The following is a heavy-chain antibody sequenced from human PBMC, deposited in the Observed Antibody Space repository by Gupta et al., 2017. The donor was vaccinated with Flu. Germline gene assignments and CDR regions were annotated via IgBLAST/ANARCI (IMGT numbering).Heavy chain of an antibody. V-gene: IGHV3-49*04. D-gene: IGHD5-12*01. Sequence: EVQLVESGGGLVQPGRSLRLSCTASGFTSGDYAMSWVRQAPGKGLEWVGFIRSKAYGGTPEYAASVKCRFTLSRDDSKIIAYLQMNSLKTEDSAVYYCTRYPGGYDSNYFDYWGQGTLVTVSS. CDR1: GFTSGDYA. J-gene: IGHJ4*02. CDR2: IRSKAYGGTP. CDR3: TRYPGGYDSNYFDY.